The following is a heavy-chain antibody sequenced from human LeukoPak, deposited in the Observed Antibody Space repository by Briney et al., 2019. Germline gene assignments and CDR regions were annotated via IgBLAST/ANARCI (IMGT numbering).Heavy chain of an antibody. Sequence: GTSVKVSCKASGFTFSSSAIQWVRQVRGQRLEWIGWIVVGSGNTNYAQKFQERVTITRDMSTSTAYMELSSLRSEDTAVYYCAANSYGDAFDIWGQGTMVTVSS. D-gene: IGHD5-18*01. CDR1: GFTFSSSA. CDR2: IVVGSGNT. V-gene: IGHV1-58*02. J-gene: IGHJ3*02. CDR3: AANSYGDAFDI.